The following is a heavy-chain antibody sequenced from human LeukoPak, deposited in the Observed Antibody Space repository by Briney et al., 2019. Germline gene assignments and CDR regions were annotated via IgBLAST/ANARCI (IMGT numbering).Heavy chain of an antibody. Sequence: GGSLRLSCAASGFTLSSYDMHWVRQATGKGLEWVSAIGTAGDTYYPGSVKGRFAISRENAKNSLYLQMNSLRAGDTAVYYCARAGPYYDSSGYDYWGQGTLVTVSS. CDR3: ARAGPYYDSSGYDY. J-gene: IGHJ4*02. D-gene: IGHD3-22*01. CDR2: IGTAGDT. CDR1: GFTLSSYD. V-gene: IGHV3-13*01.